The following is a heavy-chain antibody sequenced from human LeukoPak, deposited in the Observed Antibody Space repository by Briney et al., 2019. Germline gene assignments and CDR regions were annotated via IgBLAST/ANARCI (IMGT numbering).Heavy chain of an antibody. Sequence: GGSLRLSCAASGFTFSSYWMSWVRQAPGKGLEWVANIKQDGSEKYYVGSVKGRFTISRDNAKNSLYLQMNSLRAEDTAVYYCARGATRNYFDYWGQGTLVTVSS. V-gene: IGHV3-7*01. J-gene: IGHJ4*02. CDR2: IKQDGSEK. D-gene: IGHD1-26*01. CDR3: ARGATRNYFDY. CDR1: GFTFSSYW.